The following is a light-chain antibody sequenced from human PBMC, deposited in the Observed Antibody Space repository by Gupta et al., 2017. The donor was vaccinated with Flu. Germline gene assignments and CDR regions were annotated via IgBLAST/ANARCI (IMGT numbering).Light chain of an antibody. CDR3: QVWDRSTDQRV. CDR1: NIGSES. J-gene: IGLJ3*02. CDR2: DDS. V-gene: IGLV3-21*02. Sequence: SSVLKQPPSVSVAPGQTAWVSCGGNNIGSESVHWYQQRPGQAPVLVVYDDSDRPSGIPDRFSGSHSGDTATLTISRVEAGDEADYYCQVWDRSTDQRVFGGGTKLTVL.